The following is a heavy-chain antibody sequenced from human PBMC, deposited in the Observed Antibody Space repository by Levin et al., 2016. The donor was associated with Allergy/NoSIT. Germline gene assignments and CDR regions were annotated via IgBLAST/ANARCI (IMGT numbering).Heavy chain of an antibody. V-gene: IGHV4-39*01. Sequence: SETLSLTCTVSGASLSSGDYWWACIRQPPGKGLEWIGTINYKGTTFYNSSLKSRVTISVDTSKDQFSLNLNSVTASDSAVYYCARQRGRRLWAFDAWGQGTMVTVSS. CDR3: ARQRGRRLWAFDA. J-gene: IGHJ3*01. CDR2: INYKGTT. D-gene: IGHD3-10*01. CDR1: GASLSSGDYW.